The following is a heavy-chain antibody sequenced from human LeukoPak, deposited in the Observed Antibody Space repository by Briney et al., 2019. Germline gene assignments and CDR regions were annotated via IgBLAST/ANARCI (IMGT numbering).Heavy chain of an antibody. D-gene: IGHD6-13*01. V-gene: IGHV5-51*01. J-gene: IGHJ4*02. CDR1: GYSFTSYW. CDR2: IYPGDSDT. CDR3: ARRGESRSWYSQH. Sequence: RGESLKISCKGSGYSFTSYWIGWVRQMPGKGLEWMGIIYPGDSDTRYSPSFQGQVTISADKSISTAYLKWRSLKASDTAMYYCARRGESRSWYSQHWGQGTLSPSPQ.